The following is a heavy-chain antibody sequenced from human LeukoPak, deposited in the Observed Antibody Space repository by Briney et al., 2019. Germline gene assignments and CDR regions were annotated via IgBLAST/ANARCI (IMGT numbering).Heavy chain of an antibody. V-gene: IGHV3-23*01. Sequence: PGGSLRLSCAASGFTFTNYAMSWVRQVPGKGLEWVSAISGSGSSTYYADSVKGRFTISRDNSKNTLSLQMNSLRAEDTAVYYCASLCGGGYFTCNNWFDPWGQGTLVTVSS. CDR1: GFTFTNYA. CDR3: ASLCGGGYFTCNNWFDP. J-gene: IGHJ5*02. D-gene: IGHD1-26*01. CDR2: ISGSGSST.